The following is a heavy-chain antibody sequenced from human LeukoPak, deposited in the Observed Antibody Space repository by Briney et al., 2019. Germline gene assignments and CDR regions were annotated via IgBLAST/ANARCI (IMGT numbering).Heavy chain of an antibody. J-gene: IGHJ4*02. CDR2: IIGSGSTI. Sequence: GGSLRLSCAASGFTFSSCEMNWVRQAPGEGLEWVSYIIGSGSTIYYADSVKGRFTFSRDNAKNSLYLQMNSLRVEDTAVYYCARQDAYSYGFRAIDYWGQGTLVTVSS. V-gene: IGHV3-48*03. CDR3: ARQDAYSYGFRAIDY. D-gene: IGHD5-18*01. CDR1: GFTFSSCE.